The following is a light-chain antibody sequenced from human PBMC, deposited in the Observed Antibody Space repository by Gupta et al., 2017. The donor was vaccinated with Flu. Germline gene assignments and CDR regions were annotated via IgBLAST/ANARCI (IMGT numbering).Light chain of an antibody. CDR3: QQYDNLPLT. V-gene: IGKV1-33*01. CDR1: QDISNY. CDR2: DAS. Sequence: DIQMTQSPSSLSASVGDRVTITCPASQDISNYLNWYQQKPGKAPKLLIYDASNFETGVPSRFSGSGSGTDFTFTISSLQPEDIATYYCQQYDNLPLTFGGGTKVEIK. J-gene: IGKJ4*01.